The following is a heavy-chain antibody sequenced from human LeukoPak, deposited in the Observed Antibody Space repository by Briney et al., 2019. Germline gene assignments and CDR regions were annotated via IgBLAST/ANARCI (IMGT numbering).Heavy chain of an antibody. V-gene: IGHV1-8*01. J-gene: IGHJ4*02. CDR2: MNPNSGNT. D-gene: IGHD4-23*01. CDR3: ARVYRVLRGNRGILGY. Sequence: ASVKVSCKASGYTFTSYDINWVRQATGRGFEWMGWMNPNSGNTGYAQKFQGRVTMTRNTSISTAYMELSSLRSEDTAVYYCARVYRVLRGNRGILGYWGQGTLVTVSS. CDR1: GYTFTSYD.